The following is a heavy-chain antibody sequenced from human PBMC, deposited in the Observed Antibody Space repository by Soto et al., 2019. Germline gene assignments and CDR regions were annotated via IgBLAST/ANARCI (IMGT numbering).Heavy chain of an antibody. Sequence: PSETLSLTCAVSGGSISSGGYSWSWIRQPPGKGLEWIGYVYNSGSTTYSPSFKSRVTISVDTSKNQFSLKLTSVTAADTAVYYCAREGGGSYGAFDIWGQGTMVT. D-gene: IGHD1-26*01. V-gene: IGHV4-61*08. CDR2: VYNSGST. CDR3: AREGGGSYGAFDI. CDR1: GGSISSGGYS. J-gene: IGHJ3*02.